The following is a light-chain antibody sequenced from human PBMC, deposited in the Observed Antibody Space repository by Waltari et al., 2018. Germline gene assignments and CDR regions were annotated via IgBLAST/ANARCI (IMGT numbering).Light chain of an antibody. CDR3: QQRSNWSLT. CDR2: DAS. Sequence: EIVLTQSPATLSLSPGERATLSCRASQRVSSYLAWYQQKPGQAPRLLIYDASNRATGIPARFSGSGSGTDFTLTISSLEPEDFAVDYCQQRSNWSLTFGGGTKVEIK. J-gene: IGKJ4*01. CDR1: QRVSSY. V-gene: IGKV3-11*01.